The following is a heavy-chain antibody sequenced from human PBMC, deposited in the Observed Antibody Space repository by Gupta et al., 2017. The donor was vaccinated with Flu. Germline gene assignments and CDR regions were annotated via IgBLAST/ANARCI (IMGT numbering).Heavy chain of an antibody. CDR2: MNPNRGNT. CDR3: ARGYGDYADY. V-gene: IGHV1-8*01. D-gene: IGHD4-17*01. Sequence: NWVRQATGQGLEWMGWMNPNRGNTGYAQKFQGRVTMTRNTSISTAYMELSSLRSEDTAVYYCARGYGDYADYWGQGTLVTVSS. J-gene: IGHJ4*02.